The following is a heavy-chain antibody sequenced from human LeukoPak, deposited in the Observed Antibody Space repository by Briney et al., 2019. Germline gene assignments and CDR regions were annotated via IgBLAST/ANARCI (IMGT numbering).Heavy chain of an antibody. CDR2: IYYSGST. CDR1: GGSISSYY. Sequence: SETLSLTCTVSGGSISSYYWSWIRQPPGKGLEWIGYIYYSGSTNYNPSLKSRVTISVDTPKNQFSLKLSSVTAADTAVYYCARVQWGYYFDYWGQGTLVTVSS. J-gene: IGHJ4*02. V-gene: IGHV4-59*01. CDR3: ARVQWGYYFDY. D-gene: IGHD1-26*01.